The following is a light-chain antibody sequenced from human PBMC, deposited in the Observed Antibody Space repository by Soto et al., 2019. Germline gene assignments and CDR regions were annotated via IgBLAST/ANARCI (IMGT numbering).Light chain of an antibody. CDR2: GNA. CDR1: SSNIGAGYD. J-gene: IGLJ2*01. CDR3: QSYDRSLTGSI. Sequence: QTVVTQPPSVSGAPGQRVTISCTGSSSNIGAGYDVHWYQQVPGTAPKLLIYGNANRPSGVPDRFSGSKSGTSASLAITGLQAEDEADYYCQSYDRSLTGSIFDGGTKLTVL. V-gene: IGLV1-40*01.